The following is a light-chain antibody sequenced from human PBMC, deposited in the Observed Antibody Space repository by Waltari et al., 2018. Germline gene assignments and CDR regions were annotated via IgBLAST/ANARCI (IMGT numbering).Light chain of an antibody. Sequence: EIVLTQSPVTLALSPGERATLSFRASQSVADYLVWYQQRAGQAPRVLIYDASHRAAGIPDRFSGSGSGTDFTLTISSLEPEDFAVYYCQQRSKWPGTFGQGTKIEIK. J-gene: IGKJ1*01. CDR2: DAS. V-gene: IGKV3-11*01. CDR3: QQRSKWPGT. CDR1: QSVADY.